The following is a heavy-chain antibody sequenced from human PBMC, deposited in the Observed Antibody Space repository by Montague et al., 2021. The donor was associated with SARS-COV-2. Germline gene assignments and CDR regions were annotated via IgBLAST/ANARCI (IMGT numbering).Heavy chain of an antibody. V-gene: IGHV4-34*01. Sequence: SETLSLTCAVYGGSFSGYYWGWIRQPPGKGLEWIGEINHSGSTNXNPSLKSRVTISVDTSKNQFSLKLRSVTAADTAVYYCARTAGLRITMVRGVHGVYGMDVWGQGTTGTVSS. CDR1: GGSFSGYY. CDR3: ARTAGLRITMVRGVHGVYGMDV. CDR2: INHSGST. D-gene: IGHD3-10*01. J-gene: IGHJ6*02.